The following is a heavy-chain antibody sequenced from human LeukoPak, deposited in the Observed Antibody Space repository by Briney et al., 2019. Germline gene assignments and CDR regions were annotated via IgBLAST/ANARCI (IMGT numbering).Heavy chain of an antibody. V-gene: IGHV1-69-2*01. D-gene: IGHD3/OR15-3a*01. J-gene: IGHJ5*02. CDR3: ATGGHDFWTGYFLTYNWFDP. Sequence: ASVKISCKVSGYTFTDYYMHWVQQPPGKGLEWMGLVDPEDGETTYAEKFQGRVTITADTSTDTAYMELSSLRSEDAAVYYCATGGHDFWTGYFLTYNWFDPWGQGTLVTVSS. CDR1: GYTFTDYY. CDR2: VDPEDGET.